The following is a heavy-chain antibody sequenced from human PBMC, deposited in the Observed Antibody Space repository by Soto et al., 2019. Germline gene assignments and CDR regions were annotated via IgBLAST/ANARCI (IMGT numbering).Heavy chain of an antibody. J-gene: IGHJ4*02. CDR1: GGSISSGDYY. Sequence: PSETLSLTCTVSGGSISSGDYYWSWIRQPPGKGLEWIGYIYYSGSTYYNPSLKSRVTISVDTSKNQFSLKLSSVTAADTAVYYCARNDYYDSSGYRYGPYYFDYWGQGTLVTVSS. D-gene: IGHD3-22*01. V-gene: IGHV4-30-4*01. CDR3: ARNDYYDSSGYRYGPYYFDY. CDR2: IYYSGST.